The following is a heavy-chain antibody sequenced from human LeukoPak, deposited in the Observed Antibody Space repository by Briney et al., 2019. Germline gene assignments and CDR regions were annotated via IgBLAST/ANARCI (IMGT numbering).Heavy chain of an antibody. CDR2: ISAYNGNT. CDR1: GYTFTSYA. V-gene: IGHV1-18*01. CDR3: ARPDYGDYALADY. D-gene: IGHD4-17*01. J-gene: IGHJ4*02. Sequence: GASVKVSCAASGYTFTSYAVRWVRRARGQGNAWMGWISAYNGNTNYAQKLQGRVTMTTDTSTSTAYMELRSLRSDDTAVYYCARPDYGDYALADYWGQGTLVTVSS.